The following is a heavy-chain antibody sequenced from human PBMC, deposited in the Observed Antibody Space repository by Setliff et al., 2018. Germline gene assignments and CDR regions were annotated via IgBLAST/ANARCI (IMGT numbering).Heavy chain of an antibody. CDR3: ATSYSGSYYGY. D-gene: IGHD1-26*01. CDR2: IIPIFGTA. V-gene: IGHV1-69*13. J-gene: IGHJ4*02. Sequence: ASVKVSCKASGDTFSSSAISWVRQAPGQGLEWMGGIIPIFGTANYAQKFQGRVTITADESTSTAYMELSSLRSEDTAVYYCATSYSGSYYGYWGQGTLVTVSS. CDR1: GDTFSSSA.